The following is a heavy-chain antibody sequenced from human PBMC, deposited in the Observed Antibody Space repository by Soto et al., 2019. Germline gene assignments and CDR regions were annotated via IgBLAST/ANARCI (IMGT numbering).Heavy chain of an antibody. J-gene: IGHJ6*02. Sequence: SVKVSCKASGGTFSSYAISWVRQAPGQGLEWMGGIIPIFGTANYAQKFQGRVTITADESTSTAYMELSSLRSEDTAVYYCARNALIRFLEWLLPYGMDVWGQGTTVTVSS. CDR3: ARNALIRFLEWLLPYGMDV. CDR2: IIPIFGTA. V-gene: IGHV1-69*13. D-gene: IGHD3-3*01. CDR1: GGTFSSYA.